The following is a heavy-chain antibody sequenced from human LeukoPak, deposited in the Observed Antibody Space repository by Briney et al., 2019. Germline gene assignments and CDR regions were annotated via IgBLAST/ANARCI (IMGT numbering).Heavy chain of an antibody. V-gene: IGHV3-30*04. CDR1: GFTFSSYA. D-gene: IGHD3-9*01. Sequence: GGSLRLSCAASGFTFSSYAMHWVRQAPGKGLEWVAVISYDGSNKYYADSVKGRFTISRDNSKNTLYLQMNSLRAEDTAVYYCARDLDPRTVTNYDILTGYEWAFDIWGQGTMVTVSS. CDR2: ISYDGSNK. J-gene: IGHJ3*02. CDR3: ARDLDPRTVTNYDILTGYEWAFDI.